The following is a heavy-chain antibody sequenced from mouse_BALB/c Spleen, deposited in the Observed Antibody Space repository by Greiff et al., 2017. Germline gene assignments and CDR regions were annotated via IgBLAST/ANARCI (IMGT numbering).Heavy chain of an antibody. V-gene: IGHV1-7*01. CDR2: INPSTGYT. J-gene: IGHJ4*01. D-gene: IGHD1-1*01. CDR1: GYTFTSYW. CDR3: ARGYYGSSYAMDY. Sequence: VQLQQSGAELAKPGASVKMSCKASGYTFTSYWMHWVKQRPGQGLEWIGYINPSTGYTEYNQKFKDKATLTADKSSSTAYMQLSSLTSEDSAVYYCARGYYGSSYAMDYWGQGTSVTVSS.